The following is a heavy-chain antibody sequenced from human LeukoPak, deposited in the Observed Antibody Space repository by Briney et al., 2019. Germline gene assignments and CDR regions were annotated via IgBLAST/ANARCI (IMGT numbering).Heavy chain of an antibody. CDR1: GLSVSSNY. J-gene: IGHJ4*02. Sequence: GGSLRLSCVASGLSVSSNYMSWVRQAPGKGLEWVSVIYRDGSSYYAESVNGRFTISRDNSKNTLYIQMNSLRAEDTAVYYCARSFYDILIGYYQYFDYWGQGTLVTVSS. V-gene: IGHV3-66*01. D-gene: IGHD3-9*01. CDR2: IYRDGSS. CDR3: ARSFYDILIGYYQYFDY.